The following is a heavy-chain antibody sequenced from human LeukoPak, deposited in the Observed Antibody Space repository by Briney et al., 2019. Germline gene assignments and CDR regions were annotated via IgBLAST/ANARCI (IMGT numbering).Heavy chain of an antibody. D-gene: IGHD1-1*01. Sequence: SSVNVSCKASGGTFSSYAISWVRQAPGQGLEWMGGIIPIYGTANYAQKFQGRVTITADESTSTAYMELSSLRSEDKAVECCARLTTRTTLGYWGQGTLVTVSS. CDR1: GGTFSSYA. CDR2: IIPIYGTA. CDR3: ARLTTRTTLGY. J-gene: IGHJ4*02. V-gene: IGHV1-69*13.